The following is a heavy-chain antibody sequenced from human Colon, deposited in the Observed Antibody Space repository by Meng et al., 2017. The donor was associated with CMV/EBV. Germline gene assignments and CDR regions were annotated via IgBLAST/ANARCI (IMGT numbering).Heavy chain of an antibody. CDR3: ARTIRPGYDFCTAYYGMDV. D-gene: IGHD3-3*01. V-gene: IGHV3-21*01. Sequence: GGSLRLSCAASGFTFSSYSMNWVRQAPGKGLEWVSSISSSSSYIYYADSVKGRFTISRDNAKNSLYLQMNSLRAEDTAVYYCARTIRPGYDFCTAYYGMDVWGQGTTVTVSS. CDR2: ISSSSSYI. J-gene: IGHJ6*02. CDR1: GFTFSSYS.